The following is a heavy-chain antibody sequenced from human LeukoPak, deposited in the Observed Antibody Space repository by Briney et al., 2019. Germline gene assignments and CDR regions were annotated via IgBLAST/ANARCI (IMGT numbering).Heavy chain of an antibody. Sequence: GGSLRLSCAASGFTFSSYAMSWVRQAPGKGLEWVSASSHGGYNTYYADSVKGRFTISRDNSKNTLYLQMNSLRAEDTAVYYCARDRSGDRVFDYWGQGTLVTVSS. CDR1: GFTFSSYA. V-gene: IGHV3-23*01. D-gene: IGHD3-3*01. CDR3: ARDRSGDRVFDY. J-gene: IGHJ4*02. CDR2: SSHGGYNT.